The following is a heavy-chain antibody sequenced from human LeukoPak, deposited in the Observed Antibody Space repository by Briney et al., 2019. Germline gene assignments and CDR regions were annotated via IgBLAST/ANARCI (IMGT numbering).Heavy chain of an antibody. J-gene: IGHJ4*02. D-gene: IGHD3-22*01. CDR2: ISSSSSTI. CDR1: GFTFSSYS. CDR3: AKERYYDSSSYLYYFDY. Sequence: GGSLRLSCAASGFTFSSYSMNWVRQAPGKGLEWVSYISSSSSTIYYADSVKGRFTISRDNAKNSLYLQMNSLRAEDTAVYYCAKERYYDSSSYLYYFDYWGQGTLVTVSS. V-gene: IGHV3-48*01.